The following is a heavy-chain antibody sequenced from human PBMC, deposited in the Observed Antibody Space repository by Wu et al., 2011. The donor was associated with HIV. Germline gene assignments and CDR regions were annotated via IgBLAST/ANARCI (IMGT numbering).Heavy chain of an antibody. CDR1: GGTFSRYG. V-gene: IGHV1-69*18. CDR2: IIPIFGTA. J-gene: IGHJ4*02. D-gene: IGHD6-13*01. CDR3: ARGENSSSWFQPEYYFDY. Sequence: QVQLVQSGAEVKKPGSSVKVSCKASGGTFSRYGISWVRQAPGQGLEWMGRIIPIFGTANYAQKFQGRVTITADESTSTAYMELSSLRSEDTAIYYCARGENSSSWFQPEYYFDYWGQGTLVTVSS.